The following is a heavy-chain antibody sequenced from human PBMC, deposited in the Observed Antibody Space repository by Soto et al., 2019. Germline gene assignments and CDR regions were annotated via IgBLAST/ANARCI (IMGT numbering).Heavy chain of an antibody. J-gene: IGHJ4*02. Sequence: PGGSLRLSCTASGFTFGDYAMSWFRQAPGKGLGWVGFIRSKAYGGTTEYAASVKGRFTISRDDSKSIAYLQMNSLKTEDTAVYYCTSGYYYDSSGYERAGNFDYWGQGTLVTVSS. CDR3: TSGYYYDSSGYERAGNFDY. V-gene: IGHV3-49*03. CDR2: IRSKAYGGTT. D-gene: IGHD3-22*01. CDR1: GFTFGDYA.